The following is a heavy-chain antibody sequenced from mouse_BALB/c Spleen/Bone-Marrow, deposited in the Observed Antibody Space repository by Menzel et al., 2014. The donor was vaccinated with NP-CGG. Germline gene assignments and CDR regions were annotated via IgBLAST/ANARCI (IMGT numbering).Heavy chain of an antibody. J-gene: IGHJ4*01. Sequence: VQLVESGPGLVQPSQSLSITCTVSGFSLTSYGVHWVRQSPGKGLEWLGVIWSGGSTDYNAAFISRLSISKDNSKSQVFFKMNSLRANDTAIYYCARNRGYDYAMDYWGQGTSVTVSS. CDR1: GFSLTSYG. CDR3: ARNRGYDYAMDY. D-gene: IGHD2-2*01. V-gene: IGHV2-2*02. CDR2: IWSGGST.